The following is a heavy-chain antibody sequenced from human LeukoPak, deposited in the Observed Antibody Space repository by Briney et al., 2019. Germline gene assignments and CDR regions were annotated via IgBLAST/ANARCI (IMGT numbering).Heavy chain of an antibody. V-gene: IGHV1-46*01. Sequence: ASVKVSCKASGYTFTSYYMHWVRQAPGQGLEWMGIINPSGGSTSYAQKFQGRVTMTRDTSTSTVYMELSSLRSEDTAVYYCARDVLGRGPYYYYGMDVWGQGTTVTVPS. CDR1: GYTFTSYY. CDR3: ARDVLGRGPYYYYGMDV. CDR2: INPSGGST. D-gene: IGHD3-10*02. J-gene: IGHJ6*02.